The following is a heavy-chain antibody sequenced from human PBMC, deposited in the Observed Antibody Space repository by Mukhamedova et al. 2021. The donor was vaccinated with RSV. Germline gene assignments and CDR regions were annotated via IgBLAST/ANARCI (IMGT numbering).Heavy chain of an antibody. Sequence: EYMGLIYWNDDKRYSPSLKSRLTITKDTSKNQVVLTMTNMDPVDTATYYCAHTPDYSSSWFLFDYWGQGTLVTVSS. J-gene: IGHJ4*02. D-gene: IGHD6-13*01. CDR2: IYWNDDK. CDR3: AHTPDYSSSWFLFDY. V-gene: IGHV2-5*01.